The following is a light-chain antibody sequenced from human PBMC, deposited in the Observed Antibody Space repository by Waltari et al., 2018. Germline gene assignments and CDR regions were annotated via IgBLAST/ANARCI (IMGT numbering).Light chain of an antibody. J-gene: IGLJ1*01. CDR2: DVT. V-gene: IGLV2-14*03. CDR1: SSDGGNYNY. Sequence: QSALTQPASVSGSPGQSVTISCTGTSSDGGNYNYVSWYQQLPGKAPKLIIFDVTKRPCGVSNRFSGSKSGNTASLTISGLQADDEAEYYCSSFTGSTSPYVFGTGTKVTVL. CDR3: SSFTGSTSPYV.